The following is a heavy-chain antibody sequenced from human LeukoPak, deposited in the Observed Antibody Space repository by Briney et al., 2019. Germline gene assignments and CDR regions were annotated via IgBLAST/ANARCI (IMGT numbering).Heavy chain of an antibody. V-gene: IGHV5-51*01. D-gene: IGHD3-22*01. CDR1: GSTFTSYC. J-gene: IGHJ3*02. CDR3: ARRGYDSSGYRDAFDI. Sequence: GGSLQISGQGSGSTFTSYCIGCVRQMPEKSLEWMGIIYPGDSATTYSPSFQGQVTISADKSISTAYLQWSSLKASDTAMYYCARRGYDSSGYRDAFDIWGQGTMVTVSS. CDR2: IYPGDSAT.